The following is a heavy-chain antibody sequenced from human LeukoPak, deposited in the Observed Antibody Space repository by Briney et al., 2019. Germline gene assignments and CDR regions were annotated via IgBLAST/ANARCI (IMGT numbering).Heavy chain of an antibody. CDR3: ARDHSFFWSGFADAYYFDY. V-gene: IGHV3-30-3*01. CDR1: GFTFSSYA. Sequence: GGSLRLSCAASGFTFSSYAMHWVRQAPGKGLEWVAVISYDGSNKYYADSVKGRFTISRDNSKNTLYLQMNSLRAEDTAVYYCARDHSFFWSGFADAYYFDYWGQGTLVTVSS. D-gene: IGHD3-3*01. CDR2: ISYDGSNK. J-gene: IGHJ4*02.